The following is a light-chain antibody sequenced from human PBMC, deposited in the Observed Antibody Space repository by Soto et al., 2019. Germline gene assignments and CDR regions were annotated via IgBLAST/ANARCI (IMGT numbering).Light chain of an antibody. CDR3: QKYNSPPWT. V-gene: IGKV1-27*01. Sequence: DIQMTQSPSSLYASEVDRVTITCRASQGISNYLAWYQQKPGKVPKLLIYAASTLQSGVPSRFRGSGSGTDFTLTISSLQPEDVACYYSQKYNSPPWTFGQGTKVEIK. CDR2: AAS. CDR1: QGISNY. J-gene: IGKJ1*01.